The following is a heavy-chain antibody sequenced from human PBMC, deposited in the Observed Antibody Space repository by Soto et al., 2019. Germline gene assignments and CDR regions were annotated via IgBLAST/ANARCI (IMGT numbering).Heavy chain of an antibody. CDR1: GFTFSGYW. V-gene: IGHV3-74*01. J-gene: IGHJ1*01. Sequence: GGSLRLSCAASGFTFSGYWMHWVRQAPGKGLVWVSRISTDGSTTTYAESAEGRVTISRDNAKNTLYLQMNSLRAEDTAVYYCGRQGSHQFFQHWGQGTLVTASS. CDR3: GRQGSHQFFQH. CDR2: ISTDGSTT.